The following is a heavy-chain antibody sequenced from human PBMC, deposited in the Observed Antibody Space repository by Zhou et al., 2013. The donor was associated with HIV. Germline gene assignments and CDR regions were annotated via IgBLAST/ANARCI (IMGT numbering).Heavy chain of an antibody. CDR3: ARAGSGWYLSFFDY. Sequence: QVQLQQWGAGLLKPSETLSLTCAVYGGSFSDYYWSWIRQPPGKGLEWIGEINHSGSTNYNPSLKSRVTISVDTSKNQFSLKLSSVTAADTAVYYCARAGSGWYLSFFDYWGQGTLLTVSS. CDR1: GGSFSDYY. V-gene: IGHV4-34*01. J-gene: IGHJ4*02. CDR2: INHSGST. D-gene: IGHD6-19*01.